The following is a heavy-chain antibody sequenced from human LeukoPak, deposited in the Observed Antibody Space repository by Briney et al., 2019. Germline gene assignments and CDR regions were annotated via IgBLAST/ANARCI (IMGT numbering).Heavy chain of an antibody. CDR3: TRLDDSSGYYYLRFDY. Sequence: GGSLKLSCAASGFTFSGSAMHWVRQASGKGLEWVGRIRSKTNNYATAYAASVKGRFTISRDDSKNTAYLQMSSLKTEDTAVYYCTRLDDSSGYYYLRFDYWGQGTLVTVSS. D-gene: IGHD3-22*01. CDR2: IRSKTNNYAT. CDR1: GFTFSGSA. J-gene: IGHJ4*02. V-gene: IGHV3-73*01.